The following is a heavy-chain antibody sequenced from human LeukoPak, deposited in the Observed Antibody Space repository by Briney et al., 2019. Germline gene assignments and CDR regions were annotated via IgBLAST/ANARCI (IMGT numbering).Heavy chain of an antibody. D-gene: IGHD3-22*01. J-gene: IGHJ3*02. CDR3: ARDADSSGYNAFDI. Sequence: SETLSLTCTVSGGSISSGGYYWSWIRQHPGKGLEWIGYIYYSGSTYYNPSLKSRVTISVDTSKNQFSLKLSSVTAADTAVYYCARDADSSGYNAFDIWGQGTMVTVSS. CDR2: IYYSGST. CDR1: GGSISSGGYY. V-gene: IGHV4-31*03.